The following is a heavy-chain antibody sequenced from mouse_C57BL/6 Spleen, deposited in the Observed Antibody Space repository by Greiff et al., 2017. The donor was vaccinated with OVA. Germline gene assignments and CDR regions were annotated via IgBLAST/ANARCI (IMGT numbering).Heavy chain of an antibody. CDR3: ARYDYDGYYAMDY. D-gene: IGHD2-4*01. V-gene: IGHV1-39*01. CDR2: INPNYGTT. J-gene: IGHJ4*01. CDR1: GYSFTDYN. Sequence: VQLQQSGPELVKPGASVKISCKASGYSFTDYNMNWVKQSHGKSLEWIGVINPNYGTTSYNQKFKGKATLTVDQSSSTAYMQLNSLTSEDSAVXYSARYDYDGYYAMDYWGQGTSVTVSS.